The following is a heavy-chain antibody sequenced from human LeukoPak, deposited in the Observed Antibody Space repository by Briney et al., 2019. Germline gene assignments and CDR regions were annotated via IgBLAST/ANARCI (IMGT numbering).Heavy chain of an antibody. Sequence: GGSLRLSCAASGFTFSSYSMNWVRQAPGKGLEWVANIKQDGSEKYYVDSVKGRFTISRDNAKNSLYLQMNSLRAEDTAVYYCARGIRWFDPWGQGTLVTVSS. CDR2: IKQDGSEK. J-gene: IGHJ5*02. CDR3: ARGIRWFDP. CDR1: GFTFSSYS. V-gene: IGHV3-7*01.